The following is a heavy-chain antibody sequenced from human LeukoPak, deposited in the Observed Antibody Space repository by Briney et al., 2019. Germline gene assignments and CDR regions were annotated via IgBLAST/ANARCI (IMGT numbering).Heavy chain of an antibody. CDR3: ARRRIAAPAFPAYYFDY. CDR1: GGSFSGYY. D-gene: IGHD6-6*01. CDR2: INHSGST. J-gene: IGHJ4*02. Sequence: SETLSLTCAVYGGSFSGYYWSWIRQPPGRGLEWIGEINHSGSTNYNPSLKSRVTISVDTSKNQFSLKLSSVTAADTAVYYCARRRIAAPAFPAYYFDYWGQGTLVTVSS. V-gene: IGHV4-34*01.